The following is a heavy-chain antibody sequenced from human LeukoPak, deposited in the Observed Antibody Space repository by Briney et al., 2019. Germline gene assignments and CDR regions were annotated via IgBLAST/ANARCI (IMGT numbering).Heavy chain of an antibody. D-gene: IGHD2-2*01. V-gene: IGHV3-49*04. CDR3: TSYCSSTSCYAGP. Sequence: GGSLRLSCTASGFTFGDYAMSWVRRAPGKELEWVGFIRSKAYGGTTEYAASVKGRSTISRDDSKSIAYLQMNSLKTEDTAVYYCTSYCSSTSCYAGPWGQGTLVTVSS. J-gene: IGHJ5*02. CDR1: GFTFGDYA. CDR2: IRSKAYGGTT.